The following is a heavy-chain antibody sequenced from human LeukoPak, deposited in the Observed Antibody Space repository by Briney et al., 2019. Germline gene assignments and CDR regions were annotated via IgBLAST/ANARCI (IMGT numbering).Heavy chain of an antibody. D-gene: IGHD1-26*01. CDR2: FNSDGSST. Sequence: GGSLRLSCAASGFTFSSYWMHWVRQAPGKGLVWVSRFNSDGSSTRCADSVKGRFTISRDNAKNTLYLQMNSLRVEDTAVYYCARDGGSYFDYWGQGTLVTVSS. CDR1: GFTFSSYW. J-gene: IGHJ4*02. V-gene: IGHV3-74*01. CDR3: ARDGGSYFDY.